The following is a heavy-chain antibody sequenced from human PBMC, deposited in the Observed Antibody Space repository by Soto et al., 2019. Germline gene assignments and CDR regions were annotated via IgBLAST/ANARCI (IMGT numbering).Heavy chain of an antibody. CDR1: GYTFTSYD. Sequence: ASVKVSCKASGYTFTSYDINWVRQATGQGLEWMGWMNPNSGNTGYAQKFQGRVTMTRNTSISTAYMELSSLRSEDTAVYYCARLLRFLEWSRNYYYYCMDVWGQGTTVTVSS. CDR3: ARLLRFLEWSRNYYYYCMDV. V-gene: IGHV1-8*01. CDR2: MNPNSGNT. J-gene: IGHJ6*02. D-gene: IGHD3-3*01.